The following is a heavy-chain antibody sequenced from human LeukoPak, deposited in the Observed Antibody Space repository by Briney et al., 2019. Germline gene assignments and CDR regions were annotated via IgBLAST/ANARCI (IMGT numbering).Heavy chain of an antibody. Sequence: SVKVSCKASGGTFSSYAISWVRQAPGQGLEWMGGIIPIFGTANYAQKFQGRVTITADESTSTAYMKLSSLRSEDTAVYYCARDLTLDDYYYGMDVWGQGTTVTVSS. D-gene: IGHD3/OR15-3a*01. J-gene: IGHJ6*02. CDR2: IIPIFGTA. CDR1: GGTFSSYA. V-gene: IGHV1-69*13. CDR3: ARDLTLDDYYYGMDV.